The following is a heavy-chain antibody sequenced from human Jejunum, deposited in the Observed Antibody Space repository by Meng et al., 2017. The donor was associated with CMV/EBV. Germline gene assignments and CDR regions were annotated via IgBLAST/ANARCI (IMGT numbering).Heavy chain of an antibody. D-gene: IGHD5-24*01. CDR1: GFTFSNYA. V-gene: IGHV3-23*01. CDR3: AKDPSREEA. Sequence: EVRLLESGGGLVQPGESLGLSCAASGFTFSNYAMSWVRQAPGKGLEWVSTITTSGDATYYADSVRGRFTISRDNSKNTLNLQMNSLRAEDTAVYYCAKDPSREEAWGQGTLVTVSS. CDR2: ITTSGDAT. J-gene: IGHJ5*02.